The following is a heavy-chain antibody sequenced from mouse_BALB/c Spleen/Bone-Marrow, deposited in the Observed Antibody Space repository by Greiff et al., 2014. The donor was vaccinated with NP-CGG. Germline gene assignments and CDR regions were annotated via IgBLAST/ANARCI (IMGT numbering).Heavy chain of an antibody. CDR1: GFTFTDHY. V-gene: IGHV7-3*02. J-gene: IGHJ2*01. D-gene: IGHD2-1*01. Sequence: EVQRVESGGGLVQPGGFLRLSCATSGFTFTDHYMSWVRQPPGKALEWLGFIRNKANGYTTEYSASVKGRFTISRDNSQSIVYLQMYTLRAEDSATYYCARDYLYYFDYWGQGTTLTVSS. CDR3: ARDYLYYFDY. CDR2: IRNKANGYTT.